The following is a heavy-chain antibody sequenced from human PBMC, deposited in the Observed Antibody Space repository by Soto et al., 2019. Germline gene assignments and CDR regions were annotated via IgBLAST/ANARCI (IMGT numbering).Heavy chain of an antibody. Sequence: QVQLVQSGAEVKKPVASVKVSCKASGYTFASYTISWMRQAPGQGLEWMGWISAYNGNTNYAQKLQGRVTMTSDTSTSTAYMELRSLGSDDTSVYYCARDPPPPCYWGQGTLVTVFS. CDR2: ISAYNGNT. CDR3: ARDPPPPCY. CDR1: GYTFASYT. J-gene: IGHJ4*02. V-gene: IGHV1-18*01.